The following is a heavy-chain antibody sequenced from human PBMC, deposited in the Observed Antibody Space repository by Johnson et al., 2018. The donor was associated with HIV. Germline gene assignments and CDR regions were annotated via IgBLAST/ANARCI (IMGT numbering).Heavy chain of an antibody. Sequence: QVQLVESGGGVVQPGRSLRLSCAASGFSFSTYGMHWVRQAPGKGLEWVAVISYDGSNKYYADSVKGRFTISIDNSKNTLYLQMNSLRAEDMAVYYCAREARYSPYPDAFDIWDQGTVVTVSS. CDR3: AREARYSPYPDAFDI. CDR1: GFSFSTYG. D-gene: IGHD2-21*01. J-gene: IGHJ3*02. V-gene: IGHV3-30*19. CDR2: ISYDGSNK.